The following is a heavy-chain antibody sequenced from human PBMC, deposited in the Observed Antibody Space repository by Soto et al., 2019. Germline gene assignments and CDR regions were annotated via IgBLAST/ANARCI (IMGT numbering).Heavy chain of an antibody. V-gene: IGHV1-69*02. J-gene: IGHJ6*02. Sequence: QVQLVQSGAEVKKPGSSVKVSCKASGGTFSSYTISWVRQAPGQGLEWMGRIIPILGIANYAQKFQGRVTXTADKSTSTADMELSSLRSEDTAVYYCASLMSSGYYYGMDVWGQGTTVTVSS. CDR3: ASLMSSGYYYGMDV. CDR2: IIPILGIA. D-gene: IGHD3-10*01. CDR1: GGTFSSYT.